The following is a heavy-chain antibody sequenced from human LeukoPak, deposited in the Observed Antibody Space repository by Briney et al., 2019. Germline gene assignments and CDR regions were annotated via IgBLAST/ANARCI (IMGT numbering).Heavy chain of an antibody. J-gene: IGHJ4*02. D-gene: IGHD3-22*01. CDR3: ASGGYYDSSGYPTFDY. CDR2: ISSSGSTI. CDR1: GFTFSDYY. V-gene: IGHV3-11*01. Sequence: GGSLRLSCAASGFTFSDYYMSWIRQAPGKGLEWVSYISSSGSTIHYADSVKGRFTISRDNAKNSLYLQMNSLRAEDTAVYYCASGGYYDSSGYPTFDYWGQGTLVTVSS.